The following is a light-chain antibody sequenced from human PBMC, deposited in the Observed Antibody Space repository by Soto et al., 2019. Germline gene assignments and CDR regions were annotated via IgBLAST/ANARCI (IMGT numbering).Light chain of an antibody. CDR1: QSINTY. CDR2: DAS. Sequence: DIQMTQSPSSLSASVGDRVTITCQTSQSINTYLNWYQQKPGKAPKLLIYDASTLQGGVPSRFSGTGSGTEFTLTISSLQPEDFATYYCQQYNAYYSFGQGTKVDIK. CDR3: QQYNAYYS. V-gene: IGKV1-5*01. J-gene: IGKJ2*03.